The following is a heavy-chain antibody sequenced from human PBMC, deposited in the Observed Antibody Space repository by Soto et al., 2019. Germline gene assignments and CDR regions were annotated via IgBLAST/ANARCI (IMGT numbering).Heavy chain of an antibody. CDR1: GGSISSYY. Sequence: SETLSLTCTGSGGSISSYYWSWIRQPPGKGLEWIGYIYYSGSTNYNPSLKSRVTISVDTSKNQFSLKLSSVTAADTAVYYCARSGGIAAAGTVSERNYYYYGMDVWGQGTTVT. J-gene: IGHJ6*02. D-gene: IGHD6-13*01. CDR2: IYYSGST. CDR3: ARSGGIAAAGTVSERNYYYYGMDV. V-gene: IGHV4-59*01.